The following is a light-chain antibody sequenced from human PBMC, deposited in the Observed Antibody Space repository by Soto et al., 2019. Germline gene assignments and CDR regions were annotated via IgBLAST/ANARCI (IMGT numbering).Light chain of an antibody. CDR1: SSDVGGYNY. CDR2: DVS. Sequence: QSALTQLASVSGSPGQSITISCTGTSSDVGGYNYVSWYQQHPGKAPKVMIYDVSNRPSGVSTRFSGSKSGNTASLTISGLQAEDEADYYCSSYTSTGTVFGGGTKLTVL. J-gene: IGLJ2*01. CDR3: SSYTSTGTV. V-gene: IGLV2-14*01.